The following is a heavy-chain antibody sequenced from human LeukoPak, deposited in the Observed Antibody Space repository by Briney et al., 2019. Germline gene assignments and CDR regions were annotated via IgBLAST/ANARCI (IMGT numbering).Heavy chain of an antibody. D-gene: IGHD4-17*01. V-gene: IGHV4-30-4*08. CDR2: IYYSGSN. Sequence: SETLSLTCTVSGGSISSGDYYWSWIRQPPGKGLEWIGYIYYSGSNYYNPSLKSRVTISVDTSKNQFSLKLSSVTAADTAVYYCARASTLYGDYPDYWGQGTLVTVSS. J-gene: IGHJ4*02. CDR3: ARASTLYGDYPDY. CDR1: GGSISSGDYY.